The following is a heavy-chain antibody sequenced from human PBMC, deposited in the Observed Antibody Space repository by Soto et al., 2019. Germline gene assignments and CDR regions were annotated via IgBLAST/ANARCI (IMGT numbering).Heavy chain of an antibody. D-gene: IGHD5-18*01. CDR2: INAGNGNT. J-gene: IGHJ4*02. V-gene: IGHV1-3*01. Sequence: ASVKVSCKASGYTFTSYAMHWVRQAPGQRLEWMGWINAGNGNTKYSQKFQGRVTITRDTSASTAYMELSSLRSEDTAVYYCASGYSYGYAVDYWGQGTLVTVSS. CDR3: ASGYSYGYAVDY. CDR1: GYTFTSYA.